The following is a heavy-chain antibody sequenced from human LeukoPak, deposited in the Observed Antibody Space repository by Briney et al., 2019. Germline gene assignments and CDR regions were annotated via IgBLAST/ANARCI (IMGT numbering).Heavy chain of an antibody. D-gene: IGHD4-11*01. CDR3: AGDMTTITNFDY. Sequence: PGGSLRLSCAASGFTFSSNAMSWVRQAPGMGLEWVASIGGTGDNTFYAESVKGRFTISRDNSKNTLFLQMNSLRAEDTAVYYCAGDMTTITNFDYWGQETLVTVSS. CDR1: GFTFSSNA. CDR2: IGGTGDNT. J-gene: IGHJ4*02. V-gene: IGHV3-23*01.